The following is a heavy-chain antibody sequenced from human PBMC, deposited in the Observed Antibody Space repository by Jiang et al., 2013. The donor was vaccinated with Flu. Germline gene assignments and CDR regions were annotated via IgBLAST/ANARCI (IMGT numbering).Heavy chain of an antibody. CDR1: GFSLSTSGMC. CDR2: IDWDDDK. V-gene: IGHV2-70*01. Sequence: TLTCTFSGFSLSTSGMCVSWIRQPPGKALEWLALIDWDDDKYYSTSLKTRLTISKDTSKNQVVLTMTNMDPVDTATYYCARIGPKYYYDSSGYYPGFFDYWGQGTLVTVSS. J-gene: IGHJ4*02. CDR3: ARIGPKYYYDSSGYYPGFFDY. D-gene: IGHD3-22*01.